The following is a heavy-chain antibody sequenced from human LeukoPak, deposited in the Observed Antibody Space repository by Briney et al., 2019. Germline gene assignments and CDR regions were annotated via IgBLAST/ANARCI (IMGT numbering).Heavy chain of an antibody. CDR2: IRYDGSNK. D-gene: IGHD1-1*01. V-gene: IGHV3-30*02. CDR3: AKDKDPWKGTSISDFDY. J-gene: IGHJ4*02. Sequence: QSGGSLRLSCAASGFTFSTYGMHWVRQAPGKGLEWVAFIRYDGSNKYHADSVKGRFTISRDNSKNTLYLQMNSLRAEDTAVYFCAKDKDPWKGTSISDFDYWGQGTLVTVSS. CDR1: GFTFSTYG.